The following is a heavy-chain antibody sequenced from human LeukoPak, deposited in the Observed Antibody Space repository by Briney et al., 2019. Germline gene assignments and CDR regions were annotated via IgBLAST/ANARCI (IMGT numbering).Heavy chain of an antibody. CDR2: ISGSGGST. J-gene: IGHJ4*02. Sequence: LGGSLRLSCAASGFTFSSYAMSWVRQAPGKGLEWVSAISGSGGSTYYADSVKGRFTISRDNSKNTLYLQMNSLRAEDTAVYYCAKDTYYDSSGNFDYWGQGTLVTVSS. D-gene: IGHD3-22*01. CDR3: AKDTYYDSSGNFDY. V-gene: IGHV3-23*01. CDR1: GFTFSSYA.